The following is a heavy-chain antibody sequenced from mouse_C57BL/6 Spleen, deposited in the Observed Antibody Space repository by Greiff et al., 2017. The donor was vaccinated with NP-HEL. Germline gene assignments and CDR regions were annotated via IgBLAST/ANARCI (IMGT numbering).Heavy chain of an antibody. D-gene: IGHD1-1*01. CDR3: ARSGSSYDDY. CDR1: GFTFSSYG. V-gene: IGHV5-6*01. J-gene: IGHJ2*01. Sequence: EVQLVESGGDLVKPGGSLKLSCAASGFTFSSYGMSWVRQTPDKRLEWVATISSGGSYTYYPDSVKGRFTISRDNAKNTLYLQMSSLKSEDTAMYYCARSGSSYDDYWGQGTTLTVSS. CDR2: ISSGGSYT.